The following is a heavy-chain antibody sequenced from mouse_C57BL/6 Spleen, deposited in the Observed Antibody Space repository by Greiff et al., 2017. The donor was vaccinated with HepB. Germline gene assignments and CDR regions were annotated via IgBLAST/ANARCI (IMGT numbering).Heavy chain of an antibody. D-gene: IGHD1-1*01. CDR1: GFTFSSYG. V-gene: IGHV5-6*01. Sequence: EVKLMESGGDLVKPGGSLKLSCAASGFTFSSYGMSWVRQTPDKRLEWVATISSGGSYTYYPDSVKGRFTISRDNAKNTLYLQMSSLKSEDTAMYYCARHETTVVDPWFAYWGQGTLVTVSA. J-gene: IGHJ3*01. CDR2: ISSGGSYT. CDR3: ARHETTVVDPWFAY.